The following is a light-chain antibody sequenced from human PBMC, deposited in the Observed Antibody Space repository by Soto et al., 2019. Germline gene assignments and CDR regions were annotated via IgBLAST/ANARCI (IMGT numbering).Light chain of an antibody. V-gene: IGLV3-12*02. CDR1: NIGSKV. CDR3: QVWDSSSDHVV. J-gene: IGLJ2*01. CDR2: SDT. Sequence: SYELTQPHSASVATAQMARITCGGNNIGSKVVNWCQQKPGQDPVLVIYSDTNRPSGLPERFSGSNPGKTATLTITRIEAGDEGDYNCQVWDSSSDHVVFGGGTKLTVL.